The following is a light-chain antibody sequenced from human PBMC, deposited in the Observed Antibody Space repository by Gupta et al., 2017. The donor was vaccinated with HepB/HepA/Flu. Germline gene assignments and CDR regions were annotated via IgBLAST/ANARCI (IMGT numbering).Light chain of an antibody. CDR1: QSVSSY. CDR3: QQRSNWPKA. Sequence: EIAFTQSAATLSFSPGERATLSCRASQSVSSYLDWYQQKPGQAPRLLIYDASNRATGVPARFSGSGSGTDFSLTISGLEPEEFAVYYCQQRSNWPKAFGQGTPVDIK. CDR2: DAS. J-gene: IGKJ5*01. V-gene: IGKV3-11*01.